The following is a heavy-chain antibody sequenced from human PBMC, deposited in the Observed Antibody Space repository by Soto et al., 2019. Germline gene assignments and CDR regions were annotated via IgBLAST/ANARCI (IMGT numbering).Heavy chain of an antibody. D-gene: IGHD3-22*01. CDR2: IDHRGSS. Sequence: SETLRVSCAVSGGSFSRFYGSWIRQPPGMGLEWIGEIDHRGSSSYNSSLKGRVTISIDTSKRQFSLKLNSLTSADTAVYYCASRAKHDYDSSGPDFDSWGQGIQVTVSS. V-gene: IGHV4-34*01. J-gene: IGHJ4*02. CDR1: GGSFSRFY. CDR3: ASRAKHDYDSSGPDFDS.